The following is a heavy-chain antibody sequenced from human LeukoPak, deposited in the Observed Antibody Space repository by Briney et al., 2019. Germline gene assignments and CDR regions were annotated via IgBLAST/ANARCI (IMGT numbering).Heavy chain of an antibody. J-gene: IGHJ4*02. CDR1: GYTFTSYG. V-gene: IGHV1-18*01. CDR3: ARGSPPRRNYDSRGYYSYYFDY. D-gene: IGHD3-22*01. CDR2: ISAYNGNT. Sequence: ASVKVSCKASGYTFTSYGISWVRQAPGQGLEWMGWISAYNGNTNYAQKVQGRVTMTTDTFTSTVYMELRSLRSDDTAVYYCARGSPPRRNYDSRGYYSYYFDYWGQGTLVTVSS.